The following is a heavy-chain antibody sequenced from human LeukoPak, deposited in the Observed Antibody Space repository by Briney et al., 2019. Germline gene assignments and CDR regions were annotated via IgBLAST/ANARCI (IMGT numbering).Heavy chain of an antibody. D-gene: IGHD3-22*01. CDR3: ARDPGFYYDSRETHYDY. J-gene: IGHJ4*02. CDR1: GGSIRDTFYY. CDR2: IYHTGRT. V-gene: IGHV4-39*07. Sequence: PSETLSLTCTVSGGSIRDTFYYWGWIRQPPGKGLEWIGSIYHTGRTNYSPSLKGRVTLSVDTSKNQFSLKLTSVTAADTALYHCARDPGFYYDSRETHYDYWGQGTLVTVSS.